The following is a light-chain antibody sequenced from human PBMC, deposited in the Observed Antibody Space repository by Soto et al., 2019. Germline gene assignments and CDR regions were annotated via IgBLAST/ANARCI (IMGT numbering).Light chain of an antibody. CDR3: QQSDTTPWT. CDR2: EAS. Sequence: QMTQSPSTLPASVGDRVTITCRASQSISSYLNWYQQKPGKAPKLLIYEASSLQSGVPSRFSGSGSGTDFTLTISSLQPEDFATYYCQQSDTTPWTFGQGTKVDIK. J-gene: IGKJ1*01. V-gene: IGKV1-39*01. CDR1: QSISSY.